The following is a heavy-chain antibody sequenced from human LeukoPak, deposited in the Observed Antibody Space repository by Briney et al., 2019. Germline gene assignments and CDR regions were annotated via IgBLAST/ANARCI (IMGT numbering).Heavy chain of an antibody. Sequence: PSETLSLTCAVYGGSFSGYYWSWIRQPPAKGLEWIGEINHRGSTNYNPSLKSRVTISVDTSKNQFSLKLSSVTAADTAVYYCAKEYGSGSYYYYYYYYMDVWGKGTTVTISS. CDR3: AKEYGSGSYYYYYYYYMDV. CDR1: GGSFSGYY. CDR2: INHRGST. J-gene: IGHJ6*03. D-gene: IGHD3-10*01. V-gene: IGHV4-34*01.